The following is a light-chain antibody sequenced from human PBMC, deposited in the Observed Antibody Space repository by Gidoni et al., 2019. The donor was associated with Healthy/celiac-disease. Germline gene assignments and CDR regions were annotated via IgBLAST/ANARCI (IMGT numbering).Light chain of an antibody. J-gene: IGKJ4*02. V-gene: IGKV3-11*01. CDR3: QQRSNWPRT. CDR2: DAS. CDR1: QSVSSY. Sequence: EIVFTHSPATLSLSPGERATRSCRASQSVSSYLAWYQQKPGQAPRLLIYDASSRATGIPARFSGSGSGTDFTLTISSLEPEDFAVYYCQQRSNWPRTFGGXTKVEIK.